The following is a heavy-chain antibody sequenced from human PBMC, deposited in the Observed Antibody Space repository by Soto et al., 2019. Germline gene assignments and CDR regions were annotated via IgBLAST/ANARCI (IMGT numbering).Heavy chain of an antibody. CDR3: ARAATIFGVVTPPPFDY. CDR1: GYSVSSNSAA. V-gene: IGHV6-1*01. Sequence: SQTLSLTVAISGYSVSSNSAAWNLIRQSPSRGLEWLGRTYYRSKWYNDYAVSVKSRITINPDTSKNQFSLQLNSVTPEDTAVYYCARAATIFGVVTPPPFDYWGQGTLVTVSS. CDR2: TYYRSKWYN. D-gene: IGHD3-3*01. J-gene: IGHJ4*02.